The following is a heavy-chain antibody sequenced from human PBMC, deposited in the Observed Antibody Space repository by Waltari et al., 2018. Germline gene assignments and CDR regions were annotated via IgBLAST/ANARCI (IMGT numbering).Heavy chain of an antibody. J-gene: IGHJ4*02. D-gene: IGHD2-15*01. V-gene: IGHV1-69*02. Sequence: QVQLVQSGAEVKKPGSSVKVSCKASGGTFSSYTISWVRQAPGQGLEWMERIIPIRGIANYAQKFQGRGTITADKSTSTAYMELSSLRSEDTAVYYCARIYLHCSGGSCSDYWGQGTLVTVSS. CDR1: GGTFSSYT. CDR2: IIPIRGIA. CDR3: ARIYLHCSGGSCSDY.